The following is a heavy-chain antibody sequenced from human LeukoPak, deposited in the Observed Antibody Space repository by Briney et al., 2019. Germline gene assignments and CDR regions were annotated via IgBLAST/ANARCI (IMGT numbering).Heavy chain of an antibody. CDR2: INHSGST. Sequence: GSLRLSCAASGFTFSSYSMNWVRQPPGKGLEWIGEINHSGSTNYNPSLKSRVTISVDTSKNQFSLKLSSVTAADTAVYYCAREGPESAGNYWGQGTLVTVSS. V-gene: IGHV4-34*01. CDR3: AREGPESAGNY. CDR1: GFTFSSYS. J-gene: IGHJ4*02. D-gene: IGHD1-26*01.